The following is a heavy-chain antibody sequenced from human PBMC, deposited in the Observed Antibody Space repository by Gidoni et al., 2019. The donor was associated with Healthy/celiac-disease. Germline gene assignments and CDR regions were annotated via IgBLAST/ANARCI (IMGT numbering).Heavy chain of an antibody. CDR2: INHSGST. D-gene: IGHD3-9*01. J-gene: IGHJ4*02. Sequence: QVQLQQWGAGLLKPSETLSLTCAVYGGSFSGYYWSWIRQPPGKGLEWIGEINHSGSTNYNPSLKSRVTISVDTSKNQFSLKLSSVTAADTAVYYCARGGPTQPIGDWLLYAARKGYYFDYWGQGTLVTVSS. CDR1: GGSFSGYY. CDR3: ARGGPTQPIGDWLLYAARKGYYFDY. V-gene: IGHV4-34*01.